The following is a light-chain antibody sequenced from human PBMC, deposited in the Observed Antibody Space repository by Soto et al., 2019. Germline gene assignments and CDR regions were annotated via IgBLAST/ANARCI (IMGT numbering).Light chain of an antibody. V-gene: IGKV1-27*01. CDR2: AAS. J-gene: IGKJ1*01. CDR3: QKYNSALWT. Sequence: DIQMTQSPSSLSASVGDRVTITCRASQGISTYLAWYQQKPGKVPKLLIYAASTLLSGVPSRFSGSGSGTDFTLTISRLQPEDVATYYCQKYNSALWTFGQGTKVEIK. CDR1: QGISTY.